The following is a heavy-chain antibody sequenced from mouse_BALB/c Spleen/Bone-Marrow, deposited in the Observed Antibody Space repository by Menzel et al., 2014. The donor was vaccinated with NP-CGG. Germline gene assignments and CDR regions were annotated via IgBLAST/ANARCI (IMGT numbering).Heavy chain of an antibody. CDR1: GFTFPDNY. V-gene: IGHV7-3*02. J-gene: IGHJ3*01. Sequence: DVHLVESGGGLVQPGGSLRLSCATSGFTFPDNYMSWVRQPPGKAXEWLGFIRNKANGYTTEYSASVKGRFTISRDNSQSILYLQMNTLRAEDSATYYCARDSDWFAYWGQGTLVTVSA. CDR2: IRNKANGYTT. CDR3: ARDSDWFAY.